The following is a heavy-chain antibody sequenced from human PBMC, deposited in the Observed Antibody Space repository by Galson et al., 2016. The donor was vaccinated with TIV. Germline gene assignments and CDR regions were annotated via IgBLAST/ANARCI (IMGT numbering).Heavy chain of an antibody. Sequence: CAISGDSVSSPSSAWNWIRQSPSRGLEWLGRTYYRSTWYNDYAASLKRRITINPDTSKNQFSLQLTSVTPEDAAVYYCARATPSVFGVVMTLDYWGQGTLVIVSS. CDR1: GDSVSSPSSA. CDR2: TYYRSTWYN. J-gene: IGHJ4*02. V-gene: IGHV6-1*01. D-gene: IGHD3-3*01. CDR3: ARATPSVFGVVMTLDY.